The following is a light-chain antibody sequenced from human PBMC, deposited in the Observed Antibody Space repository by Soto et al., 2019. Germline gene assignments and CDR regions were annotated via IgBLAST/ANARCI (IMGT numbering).Light chain of an antibody. Sequence: TQSPLSSPVTLGQPASISCRSSQSLVHNDGTTYLSWLQQRPGQPPRLLIYNISNRFSGVPDRFSGSGAGTDFTLKISRVEAEDDGIYYCMQATRFPLTFGGGTKVEI. V-gene: IGKV2-24*01. CDR3: MQATRFPLT. CDR2: NIS. CDR1: QSLVHNDGTTY. J-gene: IGKJ4*01.